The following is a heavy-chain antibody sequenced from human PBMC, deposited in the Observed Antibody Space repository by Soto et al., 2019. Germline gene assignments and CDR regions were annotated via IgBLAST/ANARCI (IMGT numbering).Heavy chain of an antibody. CDR2: IRSKANSYAT. J-gene: IGHJ6*02. CDR1: GFTFSGSA. D-gene: IGHD6-6*01. Sequence: VQLVESGGGLVQPGGSLKLSCAASGFTFSGSAMHWVRQASGKGLEWVGRIRSKANSYATAYAASVKGRFTISRDDSKNTAYLQMNSLKTEDTAVYYCTRPGYSSSSYYYGMDVWGQGTTVTVSS. V-gene: IGHV3-73*02. CDR3: TRPGYSSSSYYYGMDV.